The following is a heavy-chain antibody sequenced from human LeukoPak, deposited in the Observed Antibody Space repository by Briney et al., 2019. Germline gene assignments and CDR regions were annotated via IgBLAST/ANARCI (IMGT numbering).Heavy chain of an antibody. CDR2: IYHSGST. D-gene: IGHD3-10*01. CDR1: GYSVSSDYY. Sequence: SETLSLTCTVSGYSVSSDYYWAWLRQPPGKGLEWIGSIYHSGSTYFNPSLKSRVTISVDTSKNQFSLKLSSVTPEDTAVYYCARDDYGSGSVGYWGQGTLVTVSS. CDR3: ARDDYGSGSVGY. J-gene: IGHJ4*02. V-gene: IGHV4-38-2*02.